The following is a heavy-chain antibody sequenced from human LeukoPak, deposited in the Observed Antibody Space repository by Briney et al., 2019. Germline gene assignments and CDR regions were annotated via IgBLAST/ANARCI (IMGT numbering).Heavy chain of an antibody. CDR1: GFTFSSCA. V-gene: IGHV3-30*04. D-gene: IGHD6-6*01. J-gene: IGHJ5*01. CDR2: MSYHGSNI. Sequence: GGSLRLSCAASGFTFSSCAMHWVRQAPGKGLEWVALMSYHGSNIQYADSVKGRFTISRDNSKDTLYLQMNSLRAEDTAVYYCARGSHRIEYSSSVAFDSWGQGTLVTVSS. CDR3: ARGSHRIEYSSSVAFDS.